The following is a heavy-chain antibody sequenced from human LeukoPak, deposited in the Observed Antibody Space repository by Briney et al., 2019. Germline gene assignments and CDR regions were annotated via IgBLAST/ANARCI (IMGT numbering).Heavy chain of an antibody. J-gene: IGHJ6*03. Sequence: GGSLRLSCAASGFTFSTYAMHWVRQATGKGLEWVAVISFDGSTKYYADSVKGRFTMSRDNSKNTLYLQMNSLRVEDTAVYYCARGSSTNCYGGNCFYYYMAVWGKGTTVTVSS. D-gene: IGHD2-2*01. CDR3: ARGSSTNCYGGNCFYYYMAV. CDR2: ISFDGSTK. V-gene: IGHV3-30*04. CDR1: GFTFSTYA.